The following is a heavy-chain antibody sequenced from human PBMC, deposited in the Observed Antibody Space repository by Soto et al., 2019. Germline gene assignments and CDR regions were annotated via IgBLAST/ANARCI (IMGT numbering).Heavy chain of an antibody. CDR2: INPNSGGT. J-gene: IGHJ4*02. CDR3: ARTKGDYYDSSGSLDY. CDR1: GYTFTGYY. D-gene: IGHD3-22*01. V-gene: IGHV1-2*02. Sequence: ASVKVSCKASGYTFTGYYMHWVRQAPGQGLEWMGWINPNSGGTDYAQQFQGRVTMTRDTSISTAYMELSRLRSDDTAVYYCARTKGDYYDSSGSLDYWGQGTLVTVSS.